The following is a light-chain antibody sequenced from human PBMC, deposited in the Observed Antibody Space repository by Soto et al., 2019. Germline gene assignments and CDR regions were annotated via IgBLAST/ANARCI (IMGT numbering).Light chain of an antibody. CDR1: QSVLSSSNNKNY. J-gene: IGKJ4*01. CDR3: QHYYSSPLT. CDR2: WAS. V-gene: IGKV4-1*01. Sequence: DIVMTQSPDSLSVSLGERATINCKSSQSVLSSSNNKNYLAWYQQKPGQPPKVVIYWASTRGSGVPDRFSGSGSGTDFTLTISSLQAGDVAVYYCQHYYSSPLTFGGGTKVDI.